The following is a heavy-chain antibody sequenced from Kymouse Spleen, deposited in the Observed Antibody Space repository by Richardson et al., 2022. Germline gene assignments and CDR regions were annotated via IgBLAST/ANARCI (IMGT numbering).Heavy chain of an antibody. CDR1: GFTFSSYG. J-gene: IGHJ6*02. D-gene: IGHD6-6*01. V-gene: IGHV3-33*01. CDR3: ASYSSSSYYYGMDV. CDR2: IWYDGSNK. Sequence: QVQLVESGGGVVQPGRSLRLSCAASGFTFSSYGMHWVRQAPGKGLEWVAVIWYDGSNKYYADSVKGRFTISRDNSKNTLYLQMNSLRAEDTAVYYCASYSSSSYYYGMDVWGQGTTVTVSS.